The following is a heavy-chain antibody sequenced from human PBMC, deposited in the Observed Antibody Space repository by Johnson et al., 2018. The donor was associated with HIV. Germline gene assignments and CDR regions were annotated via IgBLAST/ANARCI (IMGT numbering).Heavy chain of an antibody. Sequence: QVQLVESGGGLVQPGGSLRLSCAASGFTFSGYAIHWVRQAPGKGLEWVAVIWYDGSNKYYADSVQGRFTISRDNSKNTLYLQMNSLKTEDTAVYYCTRESPYGGNSYDAFDIWGQGTMVTVSS. CDR1: GFTFSGYA. CDR3: TRESPYGGNSYDAFDI. J-gene: IGHJ3*02. V-gene: IGHV3-33*01. D-gene: IGHD4-23*01. CDR2: IWYDGSNK.